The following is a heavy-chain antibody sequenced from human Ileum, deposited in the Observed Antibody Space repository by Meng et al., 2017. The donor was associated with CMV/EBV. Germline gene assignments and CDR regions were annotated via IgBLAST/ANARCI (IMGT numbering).Heavy chain of an antibody. Sequence: GESLRLSCAASGFTFSSYIMNWVRQAPGKGLEWVSSISSSSSYIYYADSVKGRFTISRDNAKNSLYLQMNSLRAEDTAVYYCARDIGQSYGMDVWGQGTTVTVSS. CDR1: GFTFSSYI. CDR2: ISSSSSYI. D-gene: IGHD3-10*01. CDR3: ARDIGQSYGMDV. V-gene: IGHV3-21*01. J-gene: IGHJ6*02.